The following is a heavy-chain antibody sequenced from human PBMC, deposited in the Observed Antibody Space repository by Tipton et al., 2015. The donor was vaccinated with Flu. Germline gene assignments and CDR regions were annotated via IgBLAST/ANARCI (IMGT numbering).Heavy chain of an antibody. CDR3: ARRDYTNYVSDPKSWFDP. D-gene: IGHD4-11*01. Sequence: TLSLTCAVSGDSISSDYHGGWIRQFPGKGLEWIGTVSRSGSTIYSPSLKSRVTISIDRSKNQFSLNLKSVTAADMAVYYCARRDYTNYVSDPKSWFDPWGQGTLVTVSS. V-gene: IGHV4-38-2*01. J-gene: IGHJ5*02. CDR2: VSRSGST. CDR1: GDSISSDYH.